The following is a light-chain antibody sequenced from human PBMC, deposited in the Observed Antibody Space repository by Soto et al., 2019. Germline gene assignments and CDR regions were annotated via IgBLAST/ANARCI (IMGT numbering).Light chain of an antibody. CDR3: QQHANWPLT. CDR1: QSVSSY. V-gene: IGKV3-11*01. Sequence: EIVLTQSPATLSLSAGERATLSCGASQSVSSYLAWYQQKPGQAPRLLIYEASTRATGIPARFSGSGSGTDFNLTISSLETEDFAVYYCQQHANWPLTFGGGTKVDIK. CDR2: EAS. J-gene: IGKJ4*01.